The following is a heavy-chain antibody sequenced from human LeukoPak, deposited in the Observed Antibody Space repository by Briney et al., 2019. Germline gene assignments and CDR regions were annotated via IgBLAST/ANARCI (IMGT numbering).Heavy chain of an antibody. Sequence: GSSVKVSCKASGGTFSSYAIRWVRQAPGQGLEWMGGIIPIFGTANYAQKFQGRVTITTDESTSTAYMELSSLRSEDTAVYYCARGDYYDSSGSGDYWGQGTLVTVSS. CDR2: IIPIFGTA. CDR1: GGTFSSYA. J-gene: IGHJ4*02. CDR3: ARGDYYDSSGSGDY. D-gene: IGHD3-22*01. V-gene: IGHV1-69*05.